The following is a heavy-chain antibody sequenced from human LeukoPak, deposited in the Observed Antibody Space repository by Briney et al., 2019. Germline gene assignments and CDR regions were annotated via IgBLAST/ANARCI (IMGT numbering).Heavy chain of an antibody. CDR1: GFTFSSYW. CDR2: INSDGSST. J-gene: IGHJ4*02. V-gene: IGHV3-74*01. Sequence: GSLRLSCAASGFTFSSYWMHWVRQAPGKGLVWVSRINSDGSSTSYADSVKGRFTISRDNAKNTLYLQMNSLRAEDTAVYYCARDRQDYDILTGYYPTGGTNYWGQGTLVTVSS. CDR3: ARDRQDYDILTGYYPTGGTNY. D-gene: IGHD3-9*01.